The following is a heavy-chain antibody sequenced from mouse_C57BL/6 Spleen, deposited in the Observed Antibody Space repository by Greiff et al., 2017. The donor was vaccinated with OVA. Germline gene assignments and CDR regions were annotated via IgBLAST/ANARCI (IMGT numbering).Heavy chain of an antibody. CDR1: GYTFNSYW. J-gene: IGHJ4*01. CDR2: IHPNSGGT. D-gene: IGHD1-1*01. V-gene: IGHV1-64*01. CDR3: AISYYSSSPYCYANDY. Sequence: VQLQQPGAELVKPGASVKLSCKASGYTFNSYWMHWVKQRPGQGLGWIGMIHPNSGGTNYDAKFKGKATLTVDKSSSTAYMQLSSLTSEDSAVYYCAISYYSSSPYCYANDYWGPAPSVTVSS.